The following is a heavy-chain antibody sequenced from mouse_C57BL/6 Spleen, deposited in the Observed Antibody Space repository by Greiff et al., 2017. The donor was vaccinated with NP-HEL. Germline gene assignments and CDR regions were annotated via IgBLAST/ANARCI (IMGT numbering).Heavy chain of an antibody. CDR1: GFTFSSYT. D-gene: IGHD1-1*01. Sequence: EVMLVESGGGLVKPGGSLKLSCAASGFTFSSYTMSWVRQTPEKRLEWVATISGGGGNTYYPDSVKGRFTISRDNAKNTLYLQMSSLRSEDTALYYCARHRGYYGSRHWYFDVWGTGTTVTVSS. CDR3: ARHRGYYGSRHWYFDV. V-gene: IGHV5-9*01. CDR2: ISGGGGNT. J-gene: IGHJ1*03.